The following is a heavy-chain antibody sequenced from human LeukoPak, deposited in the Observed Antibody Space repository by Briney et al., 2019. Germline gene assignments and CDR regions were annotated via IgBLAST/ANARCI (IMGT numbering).Heavy chain of an antibody. D-gene: IGHD6-13*01. Sequence: ASVKVSCKASGYTFTSYYMHWVRQAPGQGLEWTGIINPSGGSTSYAQKFQGRVTMTRDTSTSTVYMELSSLRSEDTAVYYCARSRGILAAEVYYYGMDVWGQGTTVTVSS. V-gene: IGHV1-46*01. CDR1: GYTFTSYY. CDR3: ARSRGILAAEVYYYGMDV. J-gene: IGHJ6*02. CDR2: INPSGGST.